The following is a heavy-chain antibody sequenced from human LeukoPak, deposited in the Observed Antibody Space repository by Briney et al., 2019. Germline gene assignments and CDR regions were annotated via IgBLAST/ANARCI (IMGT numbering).Heavy chain of an antibody. CDR2: IYNSGST. D-gene: IGHD6-13*01. J-gene: IGHJ4*02. CDR1: GFTISNNY. Sequence: GGSLRLSCAASGFTISNNYMSWVRQAPGKGLEWVSVIYNSGSTYYADSVKGRFTISRDISKNTLHLQMNSLRTEDTAVYYCTSQQQLLTFFDYWGQGTLVTVSS. CDR3: TSQQQLLTFFDY. V-gene: IGHV3-66*01.